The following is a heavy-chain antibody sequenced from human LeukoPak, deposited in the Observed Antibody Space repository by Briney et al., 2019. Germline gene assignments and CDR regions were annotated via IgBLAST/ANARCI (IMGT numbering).Heavy chain of an antibody. CDR2: INSDGSST. CDR3: ARPHREPYYYDSSGYYYDY. J-gene: IGHJ4*02. V-gene: IGHV3-74*01. D-gene: IGHD3-22*01. CDR1: GFTFSSYW. Sequence: GGSLRLSCAASGFTFSSYWMHWVRHAPGKGLVWVSRINSDGSSTSYADSVKGRFTISRDNAKNTLYLQMNSLRAEDTAVYYCARPHREPYYYDSSGYYYDYWGQGTLVTVSS.